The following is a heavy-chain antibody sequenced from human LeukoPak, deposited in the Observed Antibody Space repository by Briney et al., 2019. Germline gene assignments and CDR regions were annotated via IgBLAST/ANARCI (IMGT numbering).Heavy chain of an antibody. Sequence: GGSLRLSCAASGFTFDDYAMHWVRQAPGKGLEWVSSISSSSSYIYYADSVKGRFTISRDNAKNSLYLQMNSLRAEDTAVYYCARGDYYDSSGYPDYFDYWGQGTLVTVSS. CDR2: ISSSSSYI. CDR3: ARGDYYDSSGYPDYFDY. D-gene: IGHD3-22*01. CDR1: GFTFDDYA. J-gene: IGHJ4*02. V-gene: IGHV3-21*01.